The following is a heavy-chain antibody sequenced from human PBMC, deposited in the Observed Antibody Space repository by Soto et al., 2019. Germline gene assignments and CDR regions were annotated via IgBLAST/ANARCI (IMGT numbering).Heavy chain of an antibody. J-gene: IGHJ4*02. CDR1: GFTFSSYA. D-gene: IGHD3-3*01. CDR3: AKESLVLANSFDS. CDR2: ISGSGGST. V-gene: IGHV3-23*01. Sequence: PGGSLRLSCAASGFTFSSYAMSWVRQAPGKGLEWVSHISGSGGSTYYVDPVKGRFTISRDNSKNTLYLQMNSLRVEDTAVYYCAKESLVLANSFDSWGQGTLVTVSS.